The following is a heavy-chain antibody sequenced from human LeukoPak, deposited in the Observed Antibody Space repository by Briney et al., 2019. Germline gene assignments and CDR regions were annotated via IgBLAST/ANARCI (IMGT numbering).Heavy chain of an antibody. Sequence: GGSLRLSCAASGFTFSSYSMNWVRQAPGKGLEWVSYISSSSSTIYYADSVKGRFTISRDNAKNTLYLQMSSLRAEDTAVYYCARGPNSNWSGLDFWGQGTLLTVSS. CDR2: ISSSSSTI. V-gene: IGHV3-48*01. CDR3: ARGPNSNWSGLDF. CDR1: GFTFSSYS. J-gene: IGHJ4*02. D-gene: IGHD6-6*01.